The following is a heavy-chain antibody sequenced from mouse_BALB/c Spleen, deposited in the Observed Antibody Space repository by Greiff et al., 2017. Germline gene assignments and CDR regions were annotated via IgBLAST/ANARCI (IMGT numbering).Heavy chain of an antibody. CDR3: ARVGRYAMDY. CDR2: ISSGGSYT. CDR1: GFTFSSYA. J-gene: IGHJ4*01. D-gene: IGHD4-1*01. Sequence: EVMLVESGGGLVKPGGSLKLSCAASGFTFSSYAMSWVRQSPEKRLEWVAEISSGGSYTYYPDTVTGRFTISRDNAKNTLYLEMSSLRSEDTAMYYGARVGRYAMDYWGQGTSVTVSS. V-gene: IGHV5-9-4*01.